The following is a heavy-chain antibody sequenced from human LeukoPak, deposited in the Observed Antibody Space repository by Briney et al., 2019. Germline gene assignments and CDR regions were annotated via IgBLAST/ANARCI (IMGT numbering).Heavy chain of an antibody. V-gene: IGHV4-31*03. J-gene: IGHJ4*02. CDR2: IYYTGST. CDR1: GGSISNGGYY. Sequence: PSQTLSLTYTVSGGSISNGGYYWSCIRQHPGKGLEWIGYIYYTGSTDYNPSLKSRVTISVDMSKSQFSLNLRSVTAADTAVYYCAREAYENAFDYWGQGTLVTVSS. D-gene: IGHD3-22*01. CDR3: AREAYENAFDY.